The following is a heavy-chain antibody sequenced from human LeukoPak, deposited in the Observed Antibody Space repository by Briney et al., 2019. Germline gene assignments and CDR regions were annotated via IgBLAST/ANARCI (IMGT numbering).Heavy chain of an antibody. Sequence: SQTLSLTCAVSGGSISSGGYSWSWIRQPPGKGLEWIGYIYHSGSTYYNPSLKSRVTISVDRSKNQFSLQLNSVTPEDTAVYYCARGWTNFDYWGQGTLVTVSS. J-gene: IGHJ4*02. CDR2: IYHSGST. CDR3: ARGWTNFDY. V-gene: IGHV4-30-2*01. D-gene: IGHD1-1*01. CDR1: GGSISSGGYS.